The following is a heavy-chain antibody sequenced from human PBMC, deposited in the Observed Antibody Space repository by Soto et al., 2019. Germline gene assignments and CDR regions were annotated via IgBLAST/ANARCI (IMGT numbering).Heavy chain of an antibody. CDR1: GFTFSSYS. V-gene: IGHV3-23*01. Sequence: GSLRLSCAASGFTFSSYSMSWVRQAPGKGLEWVSGFRSGGDDDTTYYADSVRGRFTISRDNSKNTLFLQMNSLRAEDTAIYYCAKKVNSGSGSQFFDYWGQGTLVTVSS. D-gene: IGHD3-10*01. CDR2: FRSGGDDDTT. CDR3: AKKVNSGSGSQFFDY. J-gene: IGHJ4*02.